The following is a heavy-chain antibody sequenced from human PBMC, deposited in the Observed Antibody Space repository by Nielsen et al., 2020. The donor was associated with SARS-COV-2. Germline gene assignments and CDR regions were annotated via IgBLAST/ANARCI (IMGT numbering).Heavy chain of an antibody. Sequence: GESLKISCAASGFTFSGSAMHWVRQASGKGLEWVGRIRSKANSYATAYAASVKGRFTISRDNSKNTLYLQMNSLRAEDTAVYYCAKHTHSVEMATIFLGFDYWGQGTLVTVSS. CDR2: IRSKANSYAT. J-gene: IGHJ4*02. CDR1: GFTFSGSA. V-gene: IGHV3-73*01. CDR3: AKHTHSVEMATIFLGFDY. D-gene: IGHD5-24*01.